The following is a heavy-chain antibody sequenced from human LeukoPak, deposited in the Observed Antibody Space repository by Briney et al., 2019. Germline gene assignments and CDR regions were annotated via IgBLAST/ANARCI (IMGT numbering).Heavy chain of an antibody. CDR3: ARRASSTSFLDAFDI. J-gene: IGHJ3*02. Sequence: GASVKVSCKASGYTFTSYGISWVRQAPGQGLEWMGWISAYNGNTNYAQKLQGRVTMTTDTSTSTAYMELRSLRSDDTAVYYCARRASSTSFLDAFDIWGQGTMVTVSS. CDR1: GYTFTSYG. CDR2: ISAYNGNT. D-gene: IGHD2-2*01. V-gene: IGHV1-18*01.